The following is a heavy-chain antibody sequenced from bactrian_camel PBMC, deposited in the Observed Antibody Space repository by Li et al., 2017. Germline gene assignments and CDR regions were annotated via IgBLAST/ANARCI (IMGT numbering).Heavy chain of an antibody. Sequence: HVQLVESGGGSVRPGGSLTLSCTASGDTYDANCLGWFRQAPGKEREGVAAIHTFGSSTYYGDAVKGRFTISQEKNNMTVYLTMNSAKPEDTAMYYCAAVTFCRGSSCCRLDELNRFNYWARGTQVTVS. V-gene: IGHV3S1*01. CDR2: IHTFGSST. CDR1: GDTYDANC. CDR3: AAVTFCRGSSCCRLDELNRFNY. D-gene: IGHD2*01. J-gene: IGHJ4*01.